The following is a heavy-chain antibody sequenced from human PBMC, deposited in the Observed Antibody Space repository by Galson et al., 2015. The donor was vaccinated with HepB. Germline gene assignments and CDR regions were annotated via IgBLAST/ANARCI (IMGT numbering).Heavy chain of an antibody. V-gene: IGHV3-33*01. CDR3: ASQYHYDSSGYYNQYYYYYGMVV. Sequence: SLRLSCAASGFTFSSYGMHWVRQAPGKGLEWVAVIWYDGSNKYYADSVKGRFTISRDNSKNTLYLQMNSLRAEDTAVYYCASQYHYDSSGYYNQYYYYYGMVVWGQGTTVTVSS. D-gene: IGHD3-22*01. J-gene: IGHJ6*01. CDR1: GFTFSSYG. CDR2: IWYDGSNK.